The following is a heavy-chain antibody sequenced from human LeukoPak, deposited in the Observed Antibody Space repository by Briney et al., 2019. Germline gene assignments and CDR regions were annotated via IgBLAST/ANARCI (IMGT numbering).Heavy chain of an antibody. V-gene: IGHV1-18*01. J-gene: IGHJ4*02. CDR1: GYTFTSYG. CDR2: ISAYNGNT. D-gene: IGHD6-19*01. CDR3: ARGRAYSSGWYLFDY. Sequence: ASVKVSCKASGYTFTSYGISWVRQAPGQGLEWMGWISAYNGNTDYAQKLQGRVTMTTDTSTSTAYMELRSLRSDDTAVYYCARGRAYSSGWYLFDYWGQGTLVTVSS.